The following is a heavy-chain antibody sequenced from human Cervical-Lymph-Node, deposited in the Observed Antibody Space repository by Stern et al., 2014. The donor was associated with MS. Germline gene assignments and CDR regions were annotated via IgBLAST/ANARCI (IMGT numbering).Heavy chain of an antibody. CDR1: GYQVTPYW. J-gene: IGHJ3*02. CDR3: AKASWNDDAFDI. Sequence: VQLGQSGIEVKKPGESLKISRKGSGYQVTPYWIAPVRPMPGKSLEWMGIIYPGDSDTTYSPSFQGQVTISADKSITTAYLQWSSLKASDTAMYYCAKASWNDDAFDIWGQGTMVTVSS. CDR2: IYPGDSDT. V-gene: IGHV5-51*03. D-gene: IGHD1-1*01.